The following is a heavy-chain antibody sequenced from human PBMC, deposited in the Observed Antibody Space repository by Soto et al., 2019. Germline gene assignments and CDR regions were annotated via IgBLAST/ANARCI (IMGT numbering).Heavy chain of an antibody. V-gene: IGHV1-46*01. Sequence: GASVKGSCKASGYSFTIYYMHWVRQDPGQGLEWMGIINPSGGSTSYAQKFQGRVTMTRDTSTSTVYMELSSLRSEDTAVYYCARDWGGAAYYYYGMDVWGQGTTVTVSS. J-gene: IGHJ6*02. CDR1: GYSFTIYY. CDR2: INPSGGST. CDR3: ARDWGGAAYYYYGMDV. D-gene: IGHD1-26*01.